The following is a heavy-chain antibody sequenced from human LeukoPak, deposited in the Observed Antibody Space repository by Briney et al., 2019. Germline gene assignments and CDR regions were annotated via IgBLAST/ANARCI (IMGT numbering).Heavy chain of an antibody. J-gene: IGHJ4*02. CDR3: VKAILFGSVSYYAD. D-gene: IGHD3-22*01. CDR1: GFTFSNFP. CDR2: VSSDGGST. V-gene: IGHV3-64*05. Sequence: GGSLRLSCSASGFTFSNFPMHWVRQAPGKGVEYVSAVSSDGGSTYYADSVRGRFTISRDNSKNTLSIEMGSLRAEDTAVYYCVKAILFGSVSYYADWGQGTLVTVSS.